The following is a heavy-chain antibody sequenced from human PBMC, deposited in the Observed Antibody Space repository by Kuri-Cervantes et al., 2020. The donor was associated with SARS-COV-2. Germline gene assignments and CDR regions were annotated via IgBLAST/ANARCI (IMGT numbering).Heavy chain of an antibody. CDR2: IYYSGST. J-gene: IGHJ4*02. Sequence: SETLSLTCTVSGVSISSYYWGWIRQPPGKGLEWIGSIYYSGSTYYNPSLKSRVTISVDTSKNQFSLKLSSVTAADTAVYYCARHTIAARSDFDYWGQGTLVTVSS. CDR1: GVSISSYY. V-gene: IGHV4-39*01. CDR3: ARHTIAARSDFDY. D-gene: IGHD6-6*01.